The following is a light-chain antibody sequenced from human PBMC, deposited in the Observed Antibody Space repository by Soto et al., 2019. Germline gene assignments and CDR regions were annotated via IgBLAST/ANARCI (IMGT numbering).Light chain of an antibody. CDR3: QQYNNWPRT. V-gene: IGKV3-15*01. Sequence: EIVLAQSPGSLSVSPGEGAAVACRASQSVSSNLAWYQQKPGQAPRLLIYGASTRVTGIPARFSGSGSGTEFTLTISSLQSEDFAVYSCQQYNNWPRTFGQGTKVDIK. J-gene: IGKJ1*01. CDR1: QSVSSN. CDR2: GAS.